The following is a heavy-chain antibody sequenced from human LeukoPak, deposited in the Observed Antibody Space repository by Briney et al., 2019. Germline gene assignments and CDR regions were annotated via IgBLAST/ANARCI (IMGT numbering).Heavy chain of an antibody. Sequence: PGGSLRLSCAASGFTFSSYGMHWVRQAPGKGLEWVAFIRYDGSNKYYADSVKGRFTISRDNSKNTLYLQMNSLRAEDTAVYYCAKDGVLLGDYADYFDCWGQGTLVTVSS. V-gene: IGHV3-30*02. D-gene: IGHD4-17*01. CDR3: AKDGVLLGDYADYFDC. CDR1: GFTFSSYG. CDR2: IRYDGSNK. J-gene: IGHJ4*02.